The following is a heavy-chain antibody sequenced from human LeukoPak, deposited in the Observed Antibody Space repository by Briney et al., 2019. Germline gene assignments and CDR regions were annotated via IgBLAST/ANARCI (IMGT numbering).Heavy chain of an antibody. CDR1: GFTFTIYS. Sequence: GGSLRLSCAASGFTFTIYSMNWVRQAPGKGLEWVASISDSSTYIFYADSVKGRFTISRDDAKNSLFLQMNSLRAGDTAVYYCARGWSGSWYAFDYWGQGSLVTVSS. CDR3: ARGWSGSWYAFDY. V-gene: IGHV3-21*01. D-gene: IGHD6-13*01. J-gene: IGHJ4*02. CDR2: ISDSSTYI.